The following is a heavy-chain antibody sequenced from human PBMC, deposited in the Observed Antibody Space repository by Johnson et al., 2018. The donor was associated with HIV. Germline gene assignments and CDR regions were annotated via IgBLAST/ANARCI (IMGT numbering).Heavy chain of an antibody. J-gene: IGHJ3*02. CDR3: ARDPNSSNCSGVTCYSAAFDI. CDR2: ISSDGTDT. D-gene: IGHD2-15*01. CDR1: GFPFSRYW. Sequence: VQLVESGGGVVQPGRSLRLSCVASGFPFSRYWMHWVRQAPGKGLVWVSRISSDGTDTYYADSVDVKGRFTISRDNSKNTLYLQMDSLRGEDTAVYYCARDPNSSNCSGVTCYSAAFDIWGQGTMVTVSS. V-gene: IGHV3-74*01.